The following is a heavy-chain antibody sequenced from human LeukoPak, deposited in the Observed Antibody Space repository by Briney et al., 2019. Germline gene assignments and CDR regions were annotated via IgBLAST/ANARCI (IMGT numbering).Heavy chain of an antibody. CDR1: GGSFSGYY. J-gene: IGHJ4*02. CDR2: INHSGST. V-gene: IGHV4-34*01. CDR3: ARECCSGGSCYSGFDY. D-gene: IGHD2-15*01. Sequence: SETLSPTCAVYGGSFSGYYWSWIRQPPGKGLEWIGEINHSGSTNYNPSLKSRVTISVDTSKNQFSLKLSSVTAADTAVYYCARECCSGGSCYSGFDYWGQGTLVTVSS.